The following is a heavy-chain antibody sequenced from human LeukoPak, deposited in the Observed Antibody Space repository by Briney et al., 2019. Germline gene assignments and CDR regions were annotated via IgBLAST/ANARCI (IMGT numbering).Heavy chain of an antibody. CDR2: ISAYNGNT. V-gene: IGHV1-18*01. D-gene: IGHD6-13*01. J-gene: IGHJ4*02. Sequence: ASVKVSCKASGYTFTSYGISWVRQAPGQGLAWMGWISAYNGNTNYAQKLQGRVTMSTDTSTSTAYMELRSLRSDDTAVYYCARVSIAAAGTIDVDYWGQGTLVTVSS. CDR1: GYTFTSYG. CDR3: ARVSIAAAGTIDVDY.